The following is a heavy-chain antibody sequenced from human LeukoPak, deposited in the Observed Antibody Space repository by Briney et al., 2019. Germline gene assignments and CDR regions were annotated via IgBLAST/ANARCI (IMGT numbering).Heavy chain of an antibody. Sequence: PGGSLRLSCAASGFTFSSYWVSWVRQAPGKGLEWVANIKQDGSEKYYVDSVKGRFTISRDNAKNSLYLQMNSLRAEDTAVYYCAREAGSSWYPHWGQGTLVTVSS. J-gene: IGHJ4*02. CDR3: AREAGSSWYPH. D-gene: IGHD6-13*01. V-gene: IGHV3-7*01. CDR1: GFTFSSYW. CDR2: IKQDGSEK.